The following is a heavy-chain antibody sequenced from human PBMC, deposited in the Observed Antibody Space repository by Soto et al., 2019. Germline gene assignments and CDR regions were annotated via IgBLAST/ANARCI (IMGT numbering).Heavy chain of an antibody. CDR1: GFTFSSYA. Sequence: PGGSLRLSCAASGFTFSSYAVSWVRQAPGKGLEWVSAISGSGGSTYYADSVKGRFTISRDNSKNTLYLQMNSLRAEDTAVYYCAKDSTTTYYDFWSGYLIFDYCAQGTLVTVSS. J-gene: IGHJ4*02. D-gene: IGHD3-3*01. CDR3: AKDSTTTYYDFWSGYLIFDY. V-gene: IGHV3-23*01. CDR2: ISGSGGST.